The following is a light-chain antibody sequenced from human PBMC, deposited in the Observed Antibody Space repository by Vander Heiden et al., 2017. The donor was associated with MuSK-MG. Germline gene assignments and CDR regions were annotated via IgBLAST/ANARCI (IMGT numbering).Light chain of an antibody. J-gene: IGKJ2*01. CDR3: QQYNSYDPMYT. V-gene: IGKV1-5*01. Sequence: DIQMTQSPSTLSASVGDRVTITCRASQSISSWLAWYQQKPGKAPKLLIYDASSLESGVPSRFSGSGSGTEFTLTISSLQPDDFATYYCQQYNSYDPMYTFGQGTKLEIK. CDR1: QSISSW. CDR2: DAS.